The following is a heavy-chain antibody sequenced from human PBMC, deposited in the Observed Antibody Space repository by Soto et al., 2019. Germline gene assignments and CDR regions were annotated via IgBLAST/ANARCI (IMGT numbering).Heavy chain of an antibody. CDR3: ARYNSGALDY. Sequence: SETLSLTCTVSGGSISSGDYYWIWIRQHPGKGLEWIGYIYYTGNAYYNPSLKSRVTISVDTSENQFSLKLNSVTAADTAVYFCARYNSGALDYWGQGTLVTVSS. CDR1: GGSISSGDYY. J-gene: IGHJ4*02. V-gene: IGHV4-31*03. D-gene: IGHD3-10*01. CDR2: IYYTGNA.